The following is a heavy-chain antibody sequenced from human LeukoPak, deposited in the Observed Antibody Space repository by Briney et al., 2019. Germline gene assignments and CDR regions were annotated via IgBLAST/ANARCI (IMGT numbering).Heavy chain of an antibody. Sequence: ASVKVSCKASGYTFTDYYIHWVRQAPGQGLEWMGWISAYNGNTNYAQKLQGRVTMTTDTSTSTAYMELRSLRSDDTAVYYCARASGSYFSDYWGQGTLVTVSS. CDR1: GYTFTDYY. D-gene: IGHD1-26*01. V-gene: IGHV1-18*04. J-gene: IGHJ4*02. CDR2: ISAYNGNT. CDR3: ARASGSYFSDY.